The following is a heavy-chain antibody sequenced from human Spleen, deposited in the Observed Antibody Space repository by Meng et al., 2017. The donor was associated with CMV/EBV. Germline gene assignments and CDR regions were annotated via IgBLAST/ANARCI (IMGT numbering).Heavy chain of an antibody. CDR3: ARDGPEAGLAIDR. D-gene: IGHD6-13*01. V-gene: IGHV3-23*01. CDR2: ISGSGDVT. J-gene: IGHJ5*02. CDR1: GFTFNSYG. Sequence: GGSLRLSCAASGFTFNSYGMSWVRQAPGEGLEWVSAISGSGDVTYYRDSVKGRFTISRDNSKNTLYLQMNSLRAEDTAVYYCARDGPEAGLAIDRWGQGTLVTVSS.